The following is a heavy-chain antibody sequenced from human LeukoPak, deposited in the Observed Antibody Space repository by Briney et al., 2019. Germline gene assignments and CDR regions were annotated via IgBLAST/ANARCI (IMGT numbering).Heavy chain of an antibody. V-gene: IGHV4-4*07. CDR2: IYASGNT. Sequence: PSETLSLTCTVSGGSISTYYWNWIRQPAGKGLEWIGRIYASGNTNYNPSLESRVTISVDTSKNQFSLKLSSVTAADTAVYYCARDWTFDYGGNSVWYFDLWGRGTLVTVSS. J-gene: IGHJ2*01. CDR3: ARDWTFDYGGNSVWYFDL. D-gene: IGHD4-23*01. CDR1: GGSISTYY.